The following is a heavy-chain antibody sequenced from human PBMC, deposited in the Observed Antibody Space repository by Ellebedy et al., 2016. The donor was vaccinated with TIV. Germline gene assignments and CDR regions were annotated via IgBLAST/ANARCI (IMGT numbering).Heavy chain of an antibody. CDR2: IYSGGST. V-gene: IGHV3-66*01. J-gene: IGHJ6*02. Sequence: GESLKISCAASGFAFSTYAMHWVRQAPGKGLEWVSIIYSGGSTYYADSVKGRFTISRDNSKNTLYLQMNTLRAEDTAVYYCARDVATIPLMVSGYGMDVWGRGTRVTVSS. CDR1: GFAFSTYA. CDR3: ARDVATIPLMVSGYGMDV. D-gene: IGHD2-8*01.